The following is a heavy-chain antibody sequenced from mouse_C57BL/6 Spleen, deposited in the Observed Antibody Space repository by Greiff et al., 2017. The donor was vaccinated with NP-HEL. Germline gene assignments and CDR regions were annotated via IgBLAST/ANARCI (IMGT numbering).Heavy chain of an antibody. CDR1: GYTFTSYW. Sequence: VQLQQPGAELVRPGTSVKLSCKASGYTFTSYWMHWVKQRPGQGLEWIGVIDPSDSYTNYNQKFKGKATLTVDTSSSTAYMQLSSLTSEDSAVYYCAREPYGYGAYWGQGTLVTVSA. D-gene: IGHD2-2*01. CDR3: AREPYGYGAY. J-gene: IGHJ3*01. CDR2: IDPSDSYT. V-gene: IGHV1-59*01.